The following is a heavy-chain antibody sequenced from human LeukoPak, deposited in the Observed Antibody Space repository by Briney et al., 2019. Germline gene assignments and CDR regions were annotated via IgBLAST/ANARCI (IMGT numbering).Heavy chain of an antibody. D-gene: IGHD3-22*01. V-gene: IGHV4-38-2*02. CDR3: ARGYYDSSANWFDP. CDR2: IYHSGST. CDR1: GYSISSGYY. Sequence: SETLSLTCTVSGYSISSGYYWGWIRQPPGKGLEWIGSIYHSGSTYYNPSIKSRVTISVDTSKNQFSLKLSSVTAADTAVYYWARGYYDSSANWFDPWGQGTLVTVSS. J-gene: IGHJ5*02.